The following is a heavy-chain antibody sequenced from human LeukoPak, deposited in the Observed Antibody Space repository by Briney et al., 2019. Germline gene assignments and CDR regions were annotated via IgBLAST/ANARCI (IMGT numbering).Heavy chain of an antibody. CDR2: IYYSGST. V-gene: IGHV4-59*01. CDR1: GGSFSSYY. J-gene: IGHJ6*02. Sequence: SETLSLTCTVSGGSFSSYYWSWVRQPPGKRLEWIGDIYYSGSTNYNPSLKSRVTISVDTSKNQFSLKLSSVTAADTAVYYCARDPYYYYGMDVWGQGTTVTVSS. CDR3: ARDPYYYYGMDV.